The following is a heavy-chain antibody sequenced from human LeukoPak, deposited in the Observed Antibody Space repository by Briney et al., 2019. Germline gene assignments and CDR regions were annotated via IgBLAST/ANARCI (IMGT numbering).Heavy chain of an antibody. D-gene: IGHD3-22*01. CDR2: ISYDGSNK. CDR1: GFTFSTYT. Sequence: GGSLRLSCAASGFTFSTYTMHWVRQAPGKGLEWVALISYDGSNKYYADSVKGRFTFSRDNSKNMLYLQMNSLRPEDTAVYYCARGMYYYDSSGPGYFDYWGQGTLVTVSS. CDR3: ARGMYYYDSSGPGYFDY. V-gene: IGHV3-30-3*01. J-gene: IGHJ4*02.